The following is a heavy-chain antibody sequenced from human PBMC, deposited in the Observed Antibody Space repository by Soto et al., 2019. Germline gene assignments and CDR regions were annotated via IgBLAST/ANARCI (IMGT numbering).Heavy chain of an antibody. Sequence: QVQLVQSGAEVKKPGSSVKVSCKASGGTFSSYAIDWVRQAPGQGLEWMGGIIPIFGTADYAQKFQGRVTITADESTSAAYMELSSLRSEDTAVYYRARGQTGGGWGYYFDYWGQGTLVTVSS. CDR3: ARGQTGGGWGYYFDY. V-gene: IGHV1-69*12. CDR2: IIPIFGTA. D-gene: IGHD3-16*01. J-gene: IGHJ4*02. CDR1: GGTFSSYA.